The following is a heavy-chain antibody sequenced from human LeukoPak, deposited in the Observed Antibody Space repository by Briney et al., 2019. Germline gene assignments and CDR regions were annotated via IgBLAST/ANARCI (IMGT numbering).Heavy chain of an antibody. D-gene: IGHD3-22*01. CDR3: AREYSSFEY. J-gene: IGHJ4*02. V-gene: IGHV4-59*01. CDR2: TNYSGST. Sequence: SETLSLTCTVSGGSISGYYWHWIRQPPGMGLEWIGYTNYSGSTDYKPSLKSRVTISVDTSNNQFSLNLRSVTAADTAVYYCAREYSSFEYWGQGILVTVSS. CDR1: GGSISGYY.